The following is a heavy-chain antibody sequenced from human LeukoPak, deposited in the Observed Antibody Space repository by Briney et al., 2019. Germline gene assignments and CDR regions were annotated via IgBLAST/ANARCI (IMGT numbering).Heavy chain of an antibody. Sequence: GGPLRLSCAASGFTFSSYWMSWVRQAPGKGLEWVANIKQDGSEKYYVDSVKGRFTISRDNAKNSLYLQMNSLRAEDTAVYYCARCYYDILTSYSDFDYWGQGTLVTVSS. CDR3: ARCYYDILTSYSDFDY. D-gene: IGHD3-9*01. CDR2: IKQDGSEK. CDR1: GFTFSSYW. V-gene: IGHV3-7*03. J-gene: IGHJ4*02.